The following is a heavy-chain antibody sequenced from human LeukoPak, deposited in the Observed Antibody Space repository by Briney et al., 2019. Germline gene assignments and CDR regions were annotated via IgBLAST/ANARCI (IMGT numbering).Heavy chain of an antibody. CDR1: GFTFSTYA. CDR3: AKALNNAWHNIGY. J-gene: IGHJ4*02. CDR2: TSYNGGIR. D-gene: IGHD1/OR15-1a*01. Sequence: GGSLRLSCAASGFTFSTYALHWVRQAPGEGLEWVAVTSYNGGIRYVADSVEGRFTISRDNSKNTLYLQMNNLRVEDTAVYYCAKALNNAWHNIGYWGQGTLVTVSS. V-gene: IGHV3-30*04.